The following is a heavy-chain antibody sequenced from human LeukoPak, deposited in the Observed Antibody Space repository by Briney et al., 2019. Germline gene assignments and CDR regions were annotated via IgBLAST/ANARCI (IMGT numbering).Heavy chain of an antibody. V-gene: IGHV4-39*01. D-gene: IGHD4-23*01. CDR1: GVSISSNRYY. CDR3: ATPVGSYYYYYMDV. CDR2: IYYSGST. J-gene: IGHJ6*03. Sequence: SETLSLTCNVSGVSISSNRYYWGWIRQPPGKGLEWIGSIYYSGSTYYNPSLESRVSISVDTSKNQFSLKLTSVTAADTAVYYCATPVGSYYYYYMDVWGKGTTVTVSS.